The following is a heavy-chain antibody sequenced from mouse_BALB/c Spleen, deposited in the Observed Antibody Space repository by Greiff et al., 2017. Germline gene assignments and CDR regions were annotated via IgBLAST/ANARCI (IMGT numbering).Heavy chain of an antibody. D-gene: IGHD2-4*01. J-gene: IGHJ3*01. CDR2: ISSGGSYT. Sequence: EVKLMESGGDLVKPGGSLKLSCAASGFTFSSYGMSWVRQTPDKRLEWVATISSGGSYTYYPDSVKGRFTISRDNAKNTLYLQMSSLKSEDTAMYYCARHGRDDSWFAYWGQGTLVTVSA. CDR1: GFTFSSYG. CDR3: ARHGRDDSWFAY. V-gene: IGHV5-6*01.